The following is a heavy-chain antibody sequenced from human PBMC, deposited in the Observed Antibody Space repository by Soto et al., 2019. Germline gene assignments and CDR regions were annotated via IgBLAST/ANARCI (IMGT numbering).Heavy chain of an antibody. J-gene: IGHJ2*01. CDR1: GFTFSSYW. CDR2: INSDGSST. D-gene: IGHD1-26*01. V-gene: IGHV3-74*01. Sequence: EVQLVESGGGLVQPGGSLRLSCAASGFTFSSYWMHWVRQAPGKGLVWVSRINSDGSSTSYADAVKGRFTTSRGNANNALYPQMSSLRAEDTAVYCCARGGSLNWYFDLWGRGTLVTVSS. CDR3: ARGGSLNWYFDL.